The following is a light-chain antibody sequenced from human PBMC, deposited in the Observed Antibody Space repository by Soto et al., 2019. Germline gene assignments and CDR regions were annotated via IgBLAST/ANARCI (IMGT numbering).Light chain of an antibody. CDR2: GAS. J-gene: IGKJ2*01. CDR3: QQYSNSPYT. V-gene: IGKV3-20*01. Sequence: EIVLTQSPGTLSLSPGERATLSCRASQSVSSSYLAWYQQKPGQAPRLLIYGASSRATGIPDRFSGSGSGTDFTLTISRLEPEDFAVYSCQQYSNSPYTFGQGTKLEIK. CDR1: QSVSSSY.